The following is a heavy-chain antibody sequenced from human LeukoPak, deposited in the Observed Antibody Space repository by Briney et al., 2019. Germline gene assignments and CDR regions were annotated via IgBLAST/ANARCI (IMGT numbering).Heavy chain of an antibody. CDR2: IYTSGST. CDR3: ASDYYDSSGYYF. V-gene: IGHV4-61*02. CDR1: GGSISSGSYY. J-gene: IGHJ4*02. D-gene: IGHD3-22*01. Sequence: SETLSLTCTVSGGSISSGSYYWSWIRQPAGKGLEWIGRIYTSGSTNYNPSLKSRVTISVDTSKNQFSLKLSSVTAADTAVYYCASDYYDSSGYYFWGQGTLVTVSS.